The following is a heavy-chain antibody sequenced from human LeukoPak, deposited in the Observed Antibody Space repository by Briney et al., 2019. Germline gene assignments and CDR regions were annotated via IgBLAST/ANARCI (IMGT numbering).Heavy chain of an antibody. CDR3: ARARSAAGNFDY. CDR1: GGSISSGGYY. Sequence: SETLSLTCTVSGGSISSGGYYWSWLRQHPGKGLEWIGYIYYSGSTYYNPSLKRRVTISADTSNNQFSLKLVSVTTADTAVYYCARARSAAGNFDYWGQGTLVTVSS. D-gene: IGHD6-13*01. J-gene: IGHJ4*02. CDR2: IYYSGST. V-gene: IGHV4-31*03.